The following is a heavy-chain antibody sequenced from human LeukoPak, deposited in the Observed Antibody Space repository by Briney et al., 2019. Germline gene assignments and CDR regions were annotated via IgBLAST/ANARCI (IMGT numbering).Heavy chain of an antibody. J-gene: IGHJ6*02. CDR3: AKEDIVVVPAAIGHYYYGMDV. Sequence: PGGSLRLSCAASGFTFSSYGMHWVRQAPGKGLEWVAFIRYDGSNKYYADSVKGRFTISRDNSKNTLYPQMNSLRAEDTAVYYCAKEDIVVVPAAIGHYYYGMDVWGQGTTVTVSS. CDR2: IRYDGSNK. D-gene: IGHD2-2*01. CDR1: GFTFSSYG. V-gene: IGHV3-30*02.